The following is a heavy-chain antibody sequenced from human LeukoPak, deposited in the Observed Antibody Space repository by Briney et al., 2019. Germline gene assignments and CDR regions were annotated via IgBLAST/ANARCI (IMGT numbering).Heavy chain of an antibody. D-gene: IGHD4-17*01. Sequence: ASVKVSCKASGYTFTSYGISWVRQAPGQGLEWMGWISAYNGNTNYAQKLQGRVTMTTDTSTSTAYMELRSLRSDDTAVYYCAREHGDYFAYYYYYYMDVWGKGTTVTVSS. CDR2: ISAYNGNT. V-gene: IGHV1-18*01. CDR1: GYTFTSYG. J-gene: IGHJ6*03. CDR3: AREHGDYFAYYYYYYMDV.